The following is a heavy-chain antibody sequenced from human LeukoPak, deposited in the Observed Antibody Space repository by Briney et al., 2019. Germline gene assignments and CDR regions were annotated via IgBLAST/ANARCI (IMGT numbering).Heavy chain of an antibody. CDR1: GYTLTELS. D-gene: IGHD3-10*01. CDR3: ARDPRLAMSSGSLRFDP. Sequence: ASVKVSCKVSGYTLTELSMHWVRQAPGKGLEWMGGFDPEDGETIYAQKFQGRVTMTEDTSTDTAYMELRSLRSDDTAVYYCARDPRLAMSSGSLRFDPWGQGTLVTVSS. J-gene: IGHJ5*02. V-gene: IGHV1-24*01. CDR2: FDPEDGET.